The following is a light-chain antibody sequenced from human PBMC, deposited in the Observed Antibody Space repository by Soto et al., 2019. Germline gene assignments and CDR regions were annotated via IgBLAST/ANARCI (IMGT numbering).Light chain of an antibody. CDR3: QLYNSYTFT. J-gene: IGKJ2*01. V-gene: IGKV1-5*01. CDR2: DAS. CDR1: QRISSW. Sequence: DIPMTQSPSTLSASVGDRVTITCRASQRISSWLAWYQRKPGKSPKLLIYDASSLESGVPSRFSGSGSGTEFTLTISSLQPDDFATYYCQLYNSYTFTFGQGNKVEIK.